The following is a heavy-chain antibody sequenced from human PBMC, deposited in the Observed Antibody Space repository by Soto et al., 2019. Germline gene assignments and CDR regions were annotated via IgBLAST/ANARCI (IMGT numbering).Heavy chain of an antibody. J-gene: IGHJ4*02. V-gene: IGHV1-18*01. CDR1: GYTFTSYG. Sequence: VSVKVYCKASGYTFTSYGISLVRQAPGQGLEWMGWISAYNGNTNYAQKLQGRVTISVDTSRNQFSLKLSSLTAADTAVYYCARHDPWGPLDYWGQGTLVTVSS. CDR2: ISAYNGNT. CDR3: ARHDPWGPLDY. D-gene: IGHD3-16*01.